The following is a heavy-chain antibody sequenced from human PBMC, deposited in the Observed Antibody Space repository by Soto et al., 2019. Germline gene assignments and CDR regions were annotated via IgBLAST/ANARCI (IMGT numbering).Heavy chain of an antibody. J-gene: IGHJ6*02. V-gene: IGHV3-43*01. CDR1: GFTFDDYT. D-gene: IGHD6-13*01. CDR3: AKDVEYSSSWYAGVRYYYGMDV. Sequence: GGSLRLSCAASGFTFDDYTMHWVRQAPGKGLEWVSLISWDGGSTYYADSVKGRFTISRDNSKNSLYLQMNSLRTEDTALYYCAKDVEYSSSWYAGVRYYYGMDVWGQGTTVTVSS. CDR2: ISWDGGST.